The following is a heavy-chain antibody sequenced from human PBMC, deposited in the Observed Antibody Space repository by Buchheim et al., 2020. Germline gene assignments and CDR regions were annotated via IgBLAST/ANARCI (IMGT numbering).Heavy chain of an antibody. V-gene: IGHV3-74*01. CDR1: GFTFGSYW. CDR3: ASTPVYYDSSGYWDYYGMDV. CDR2: INSDGSST. Sequence: EVQLVESGGGLVQPGGSLRLSCAASGFTFGSYWMHWVRQAPGKGLVWVSRINSDGSSTSYADSVKGRFTISRDNAKNTLYLQMNSLRAEDTAVYYCASTPVYYDSSGYWDYYGMDVWGQGTT. J-gene: IGHJ6*02. D-gene: IGHD3-22*01.